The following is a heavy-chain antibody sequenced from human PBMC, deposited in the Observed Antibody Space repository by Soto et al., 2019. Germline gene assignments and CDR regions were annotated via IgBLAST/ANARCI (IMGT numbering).Heavy chain of an antibody. CDR2: IIPIFGTA. D-gene: IGHD3-22*01. J-gene: IGHJ3*02. CDR3: AESPPYYYDSSGYAFDI. V-gene: IGHV1-69*01. Sequence: VKVSCKASGGTFSSYAISWVRQAPGQGLEWMGGIIPIFGTANYAQKFQGRVTITADESTSTAYMELSSLRSEDTAVYYCAESPPYYYDSSGYAFDIWGQGTMVTVSS. CDR1: GGTFSSYA.